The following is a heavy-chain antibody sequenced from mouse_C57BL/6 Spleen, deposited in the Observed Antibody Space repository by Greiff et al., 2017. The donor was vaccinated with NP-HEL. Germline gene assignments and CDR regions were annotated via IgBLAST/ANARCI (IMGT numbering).Heavy chain of an antibody. Sequence: EVKLMESGGGLVQPGGSLSLSCAASGFTFTDYYMSWVRQPPGKALEWLGFIRNKANGYTTEYSASVKGRFTISRDNSQSILYLQMNALRAEDSATYYCARSRHYYGSSPYYYAMDYWGQGTSVTVSS. CDR3: ARSRHYYGSSPYYYAMDY. CDR1: GFTFTDYY. D-gene: IGHD1-1*01. V-gene: IGHV7-3*01. J-gene: IGHJ4*01. CDR2: IRNKANGYTT.